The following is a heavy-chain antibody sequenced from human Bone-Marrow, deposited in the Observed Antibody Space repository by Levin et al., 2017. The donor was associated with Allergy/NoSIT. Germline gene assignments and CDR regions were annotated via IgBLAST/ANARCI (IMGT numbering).Heavy chain of an antibody. J-gene: IGHJ2*01. V-gene: IGHV3-23*01. CDR1: GFIFSTYA. CDR2: ISPAGSDS. D-gene: IGHD6-13*01. CDR3: AKVPSRTWPYWNFDL. Sequence: PGGSLRLSCAASGFIFSTYAMSWVRQAPGKGLEWVSGISPAGSDSFTADAMKGRFTVSRDNSHNTLYLHMNSLRAEDTAIYYCAKVPSRTWPYWNFDLWGRGTLVTVSP.